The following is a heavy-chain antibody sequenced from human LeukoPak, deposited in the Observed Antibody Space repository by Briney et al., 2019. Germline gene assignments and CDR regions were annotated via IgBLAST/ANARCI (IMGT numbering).Heavy chain of an antibody. CDR1: GGSISSGYY. Sequence: SSETLSLTCTVSGGSISSGYYWAWLRQSPGKGLAWIGNVYHDGRTYYNPSLKSRVTISVDTSTNQFSLKLSSVTATDTALYYCARGYSSSWYYNWFDPWGQGTLVTVSS. D-gene: IGHD6-13*01. V-gene: IGHV4-38-2*02. CDR2: VYHDGRT. J-gene: IGHJ5*02. CDR3: ARGYSSSWYYNWFDP.